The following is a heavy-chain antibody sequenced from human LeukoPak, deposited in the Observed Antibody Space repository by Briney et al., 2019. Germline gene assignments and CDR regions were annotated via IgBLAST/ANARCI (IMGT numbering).Heavy chain of an antibody. V-gene: IGHV4-61*08. CDR1: GGSISSGGYY. Sequence: PSETLSLTCTVSGGSISSGGYYWSWIRQHPGKGLEWIGYIYYSGSTNYNPSLKSRVTISVDTSKNQFSLKLSSVTAADTAVYYCARDRYYGGNYYYYYYGMDVWGQGTTVTVSS. CDR3: ARDRYYGGNYYYYYYGMDV. D-gene: IGHD4-23*01. J-gene: IGHJ6*02. CDR2: IYYSGST.